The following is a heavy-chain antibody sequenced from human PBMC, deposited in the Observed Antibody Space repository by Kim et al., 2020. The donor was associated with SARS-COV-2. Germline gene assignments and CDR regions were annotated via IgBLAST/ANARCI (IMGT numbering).Heavy chain of an antibody. CDR2: IRSKAYGGTT. J-gene: IGHJ4*02. CDR3: TRAEIMITFGGVITPDY. D-gene: IGHD3-16*02. Sequence: GGSLRLSCTASGFTFGDYAMSWVRQAPGKGLEWVGFIRSKAYGGTTEYAASVKGRFTISRDDSKSIAYLQMNSLKTEDTAVYYCTRAEIMITFGGVITPDYWGQGTLVTVSS. V-gene: IGHV3-49*04. CDR1: GFTFGDYA.